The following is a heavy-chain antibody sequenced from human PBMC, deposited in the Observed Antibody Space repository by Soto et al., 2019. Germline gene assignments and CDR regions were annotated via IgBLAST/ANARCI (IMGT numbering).Heavy chain of an antibody. CDR1: GYTFTTYG. Sequence: ASGKGPCKASGYTFTTYGISWVRQAPGQGLEWMGWISAYNGNTNYAQKLQGRVTMTTDTSTSTAYMELRSLRSDDTAVYYCARDLYYDSSNWFDPWGQGTLVTVAS. CDR2: ISAYNGNT. V-gene: IGHV1-18*01. CDR3: ARDLYYDSSNWFDP. D-gene: IGHD3-22*01. J-gene: IGHJ5*02.